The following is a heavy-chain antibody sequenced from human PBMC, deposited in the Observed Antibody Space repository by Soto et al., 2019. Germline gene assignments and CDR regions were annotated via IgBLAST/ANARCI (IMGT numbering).Heavy chain of an antibody. Sequence: SETLSLPCSVSGGSLRSPSHYLGWIRQPPGKGLEWIGKVYYSGSTYHNRPLKSRVTISVDTSKNQFSLNLSSVTAADTAVYYCAKTAESSSWDQSPLDLWGPGIPVTVS. V-gene: IGHV4-39*01. D-gene: IGHD6-13*01. CDR2: VYYSGST. CDR1: GGSLRSPSHY. J-gene: IGHJ5*02. CDR3: AKTAESSSWDQSPLDL.